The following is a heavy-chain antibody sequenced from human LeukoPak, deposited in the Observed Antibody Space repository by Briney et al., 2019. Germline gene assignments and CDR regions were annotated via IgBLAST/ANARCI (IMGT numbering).Heavy chain of an antibody. Sequence: SETLSLTCAVYGGSFSGYYWSWIRQPPGKGLEWIGEINHSGSTNYNPSLTSRVTISVDTSKNQFSLKLSSVTAADTAVYYCARGREQQHKLFDPWGQGTLVTVSS. V-gene: IGHV4-34*01. D-gene: IGHD6-13*01. J-gene: IGHJ5*02. CDR2: INHSGST. CDR3: ARGREQQHKLFDP. CDR1: GGSFSGYY.